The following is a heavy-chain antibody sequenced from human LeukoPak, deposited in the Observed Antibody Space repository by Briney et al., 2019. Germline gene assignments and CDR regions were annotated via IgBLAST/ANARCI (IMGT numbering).Heavy chain of an antibody. CDR1: GFTFSSYA. J-gene: IGHJ4*02. V-gene: IGHV3-64*01. CDR3: AKDPRDHSYGWNWRYFDY. Sequence: GGSLRLSCAASGFTFSSYAMHWVRQAPGKGLEYVSAISSNGGSTYYANSVKGRFTISRDNSKNTLYLQMGSLRAEDMAVYYCAKDPRDHSYGWNWRYFDYWGQGTLVTVSA. D-gene: IGHD5-18*01. CDR2: ISSNGGST.